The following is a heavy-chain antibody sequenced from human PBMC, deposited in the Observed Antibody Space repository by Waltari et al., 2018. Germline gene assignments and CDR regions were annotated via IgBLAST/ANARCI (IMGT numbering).Heavy chain of an antibody. J-gene: IGHJ5*02. D-gene: IGHD3-16*01. Sequence: QVQLVQSGAEVKKPGSSVKVSCKASGGTFSSYAISWVRQAPGQGLEWMGGIIPIFGTANYAQKFQGRVTITADESTSTAYMELSSLRSEDTAVYYCARGPYKGLHVGDQRFDPWGQGTLVTVSS. CDR3: ARGPYKGLHVGDQRFDP. V-gene: IGHV1-69*13. CDR2: IIPIFGTA. CDR1: GGTFSSYA.